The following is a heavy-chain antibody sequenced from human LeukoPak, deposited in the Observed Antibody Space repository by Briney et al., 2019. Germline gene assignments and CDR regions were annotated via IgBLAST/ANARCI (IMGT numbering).Heavy chain of an antibody. D-gene: IGHD6-13*01. CDR1: GYTFTGHY. CDR3: ARGHEQQLVGGAFDY. Sequence: ASVKVSCKASGYTFTGHYMHWVRQAPGQGLEWMGWINPKSGGTNYAQKSQGRVTMTRDTSISTAYMELNRLRSDDTAVYYCARGHEQQLVGGAFDYWGQGTLVTVSS. J-gene: IGHJ4*02. CDR2: INPKSGGT. V-gene: IGHV1-2*02.